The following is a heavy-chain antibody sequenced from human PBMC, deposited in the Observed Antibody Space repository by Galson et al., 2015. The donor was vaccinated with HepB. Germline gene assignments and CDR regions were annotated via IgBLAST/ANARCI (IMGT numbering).Heavy chain of an antibody. CDR1: GFTFSSYW. CDR3: ASGIAVAGSH. D-gene: IGHD6-19*01. J-gene: IGHJ4*02. Sequence: SLRLSCAASGFTFSSYWMSWVRQAPGKGLEWVANIKQDGTERYFVDSVKGRFTISRDNAKKSLYLQMSSLRAEDTAVYYCASGIAVAGSHWGQGTLVTVSS. V-gene: IGHV3-7*01. CDR2: IKQDGTER.